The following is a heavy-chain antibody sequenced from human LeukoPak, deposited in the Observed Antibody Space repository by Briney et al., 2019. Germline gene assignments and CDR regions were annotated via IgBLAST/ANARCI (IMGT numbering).Heavy chain of an antibody. D-gene: IGHD2-15*01. Sequence: VASVKVSCKASGYTFTGYYMHWVRQAPGQGLEWMGWINPNSGGTNYAQKFQGRVTMTRDTSTSTAYMELSRLRSDNTAVYYCAGGSGGSWADWFDPWGQGTLVTVSS. V-gene: IGHV1-2*02. J-gene: IGHJ5*02. CDR2: INPNSGGT. CDR3: AGGSGGSWADWFDP. CDR1: GYTFTGYY.